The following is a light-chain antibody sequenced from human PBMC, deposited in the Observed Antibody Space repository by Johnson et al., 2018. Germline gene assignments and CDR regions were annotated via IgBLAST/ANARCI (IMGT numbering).Light chain of an antibody. CDR3: GTWDSSLNAGNV. V-gene: IGLV1-51*02. CDR1: SSNIGNNY. CDR2: ENN. J-gene: IGLJ1*01. Sequence: QSVLTQPPSVSAAPGQKVTISCSGSSSNIGNNYVSWYQQLPGTAPKLLIYENNKRPSGLPDRFSGSTSGTSATLGITGLPTGDEADYYCGTWDSSLNAGNVFETGTKVTVL.